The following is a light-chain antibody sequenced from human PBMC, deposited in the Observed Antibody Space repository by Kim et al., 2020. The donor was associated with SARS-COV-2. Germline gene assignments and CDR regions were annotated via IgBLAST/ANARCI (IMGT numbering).Light chain of an antibody. CDR3: QSYDSSNQGV. CDR2: EDN. Sequence: TVTISCTCSSGSIASNYVQWYQQRPGSAPTTVIYEDNQRPSGVPDRFSGSIDSSSNSASLTISGLKTEDEADYYCQSYDSSNQGVFGGGTQLTVL. J-gene: IGLJ2*01. V-gene: IGLV6-57*02. CDR1: SGSIASNY.